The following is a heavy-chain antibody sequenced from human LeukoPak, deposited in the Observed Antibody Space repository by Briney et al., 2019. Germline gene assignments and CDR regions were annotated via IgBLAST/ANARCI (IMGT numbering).Heavy chain of an antibody. V-gene: IGHV3-7*01. D-gene: IGHD1-26*01. CDR1: GFTFSSYW. CDR2: IKQDGSEK. Sequence: PGGSLRLSYAASGFTFSSYWMSWVRQAPGKGLEWVANIKQDGSEKYYVDSVKGRFTISRDNAKNSLYLQMNSLRAEDTAVYYCARDPRGATVDAFDIWGQGTMVTVSS. CDR3: ARDPRGATVDAFDI. J-gene: IGHJ3*02.